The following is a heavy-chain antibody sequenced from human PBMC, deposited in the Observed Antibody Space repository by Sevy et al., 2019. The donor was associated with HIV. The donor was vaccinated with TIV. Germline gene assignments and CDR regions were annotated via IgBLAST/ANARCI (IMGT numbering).Heavy chain of an antibody. CDR1: GFTFSDYY. D-gene: IGHD4-17*01. CDR2: ISNSGGTI. Sequence: LGGSLRLSCAASGFTFSDYYMSWIRQAPGKGLEWLSYISNSGGTIYYADSVKGRFTISRDNAKNSLYMQMNSLRAEDTAVYYCARDQSGDYVYLYYGMDVWGQGTTVTVSS. CDR3: ARDQSGDYVYLYYGMDV. J-gene: IGHJ6*02. V-gene: IGHV3-11*01.